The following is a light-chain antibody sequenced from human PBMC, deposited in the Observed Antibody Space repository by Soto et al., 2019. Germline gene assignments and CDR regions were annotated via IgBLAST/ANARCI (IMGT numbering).Light chain of an antibody. CDR3: SSYTSTNTLV. V-gene: IGLV2-14*01. J-gene: IGLJ2*01. CDR2: GVS. Sequence: QSALTQPASVSGSPGQSITISCTRTSSDVGDYNYVSWYQRHPGKAPKLIIYGVSNRPSGISNRFSGSKSGNTASLTISGLQAEDEADFYCSSYTSTNTLVFGGGTKLTVL. CDR1: SSDVGDYNY.